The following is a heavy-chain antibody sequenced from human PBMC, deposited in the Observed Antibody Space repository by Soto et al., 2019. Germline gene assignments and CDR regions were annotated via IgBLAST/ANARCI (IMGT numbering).Heavy chain of an antibody. CDR2: FIPIFRTL. CDR3: VRDRRIYYSDPHDEFGASDYEV. D-gene: IGHD3-22*01. Sequence: QMQLIQSEAEVKKPGSSVRVSCTASGGIFGSHGFSWVRQAPGQRLEWVGGFIPIFRTLTYTEKFQARVRIAADESTNTVYLDLSSLTSEDTAVYYCVRDRRIYYSDPHDEFGASDYEVWGQGTMVSVSS. V-gene: IGHV1-69*01. CDR1: GGIFGSHG. J-gene: IGHJ3*01.